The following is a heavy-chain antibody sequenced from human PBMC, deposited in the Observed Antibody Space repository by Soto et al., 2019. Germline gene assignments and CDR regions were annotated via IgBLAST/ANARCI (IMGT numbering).Heavy chain of an antibody. Sequence: SETLSLTCPVSGGSISSYDWSWIRQPPGKGLEWIGYIYYSGSTNYNPSLKSRVTISVDTSKNQFSLKLSSVTAADTAVYYCARVLTFGGVIVIPSWFDPWGQGTLVTVSS. V-gene: IGHV4-59*01. CDR2: IYYSGST. D-gene: IGHD3-16*02. CDR3: ARVLTFGGVIVIPSWFDP. CDR1: GGSISSYD. J-gene: IGHJ5*02.